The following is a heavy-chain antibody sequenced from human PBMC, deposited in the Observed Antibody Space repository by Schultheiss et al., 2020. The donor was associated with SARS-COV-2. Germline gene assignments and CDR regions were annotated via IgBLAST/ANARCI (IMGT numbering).Heavy chain of an antibody. CDR1: GFTFSSYA. D-gene: IGHD4-17*01. CDR3: AAETTTTGGGY. Sequence: GGSLRLSCAASGFTFSSYAMHWVRQAPGKGLEWVSVISYDGSNKYYADSVKGRFTISRDNSKNTLYLQMNSLKTEDTAVYYCAAETTTTGGGYWGQGTLVTVSS. J-gene: IGHJ4*02. CDR2: ISYDGSNK. V-gene: IGHV3-30-3*01.